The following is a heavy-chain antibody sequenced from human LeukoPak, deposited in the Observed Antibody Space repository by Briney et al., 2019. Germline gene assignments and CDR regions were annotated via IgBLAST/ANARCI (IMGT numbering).Heavy chain of an antibody. CDR3: AREILGGFNPGAY. CDR2: IHRSGSP. Sequence: PSETLSLTCTVSLDSTTSNFWSWVRHPPGKGLEWIGEIHRSGSPHYNPSLRSRVTISIDRSRNQIVLELSSVTAADTAVYYCAREILGGFNPGAYWGQGILVTVSS. CDR1: LDSTTSNF. J-gene: IGHJ4*02. D-gene: IGHD1-14*01. V-gene: IGHV4-4*02.